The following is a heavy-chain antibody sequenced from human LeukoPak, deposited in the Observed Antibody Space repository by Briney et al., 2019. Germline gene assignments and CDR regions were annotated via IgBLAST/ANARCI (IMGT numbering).Heavy chain of an antibody. CDR3: ARATMVRGTFL. CDR1: GGSFSGYY. D-gene: IGHD3-10*01. V-gene: IGHV4-34*01. CDR2: INHSGST. Sequence: SETLSLTCAVYGGSFSGYYWSWIRQPPGKGLEWIGEINHSGSTSYNPSLKSRVTISVDTSKNQFSLKLSSVTAADTAVYYCARATMVRGTFLWGRGTLVTVSS. J-gene: IGHJ4*02.